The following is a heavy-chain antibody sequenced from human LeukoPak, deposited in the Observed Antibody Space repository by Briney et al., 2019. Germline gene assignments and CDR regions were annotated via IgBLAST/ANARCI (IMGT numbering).Heavy chain of an antibody. D-gene: IGHD6-25*01. Sequence: ASVKVSCKASGYTFISSAISWVRQAPGQGVEGMGVINSYNGNTNYSQNLQGRVTMTTDTATSTAYMELRSLTSDDTAVYFCARSSGGWFDPWGQGTLVTVSS. V-gene: IGHV1-18*01. CDR1: GYTFISSA. CDR3: ARSSGGWFDP. J-gene: IGHJ5*02. CDR2: INSYNGNT.